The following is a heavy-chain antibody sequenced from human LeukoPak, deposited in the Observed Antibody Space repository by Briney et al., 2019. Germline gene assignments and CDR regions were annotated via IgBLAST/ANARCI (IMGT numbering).Heavy chain of an antibody. Sequence: PSETLSLTCTVSGGSISIGGYYWSWVRQAPGKGLEWVSVIYSGGSTYYADSVKGRFTISRDNSKNTLYLQMNSLRAEDTAVYYCARDAPRRGSSSLDWGQGTLVTVSS. J-gene: IGHJ4*02. CDR2: IYSGGST. CDR3: ARDAPRRGSSSLD. CDR1: GGSISIGGYY. D-gene: IGHD6-6*01. V-gene: IGHV3-53*01.